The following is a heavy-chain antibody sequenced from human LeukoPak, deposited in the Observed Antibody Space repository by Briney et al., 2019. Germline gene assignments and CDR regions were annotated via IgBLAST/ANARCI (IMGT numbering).Heavy chain of an antibody. Sequence: PSETLSLTCAVYGGSFSGYYWSWIRQPPGKGLEWIGEINHSGSTYYNPSLKSRVTISVDTSKNQFSLKLSSVTAADTAVYYCARHGARGKKGIDYWGQGTLVTVSS. V-gene: IGHV4-34*01. CDR3: ARHGARGKKGIDY. CDR1: GGSFSGYY. CDR2: INHSGST. J-gene: IGHJ4*02. D-gene: IGHD3-10*01.